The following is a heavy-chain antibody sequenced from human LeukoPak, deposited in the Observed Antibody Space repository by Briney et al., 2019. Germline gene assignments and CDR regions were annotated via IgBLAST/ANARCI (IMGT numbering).Heavy chain of an antibody. D-gene: IGHD3-22*01. CDR3: ARHYYDSSGYYRGAVDY. CDR2: INPNSGGT. Sequence: ASVKVSCKASGYTFTGYYMHWVRQAPGQGLEWMGWINPNSGGTNYAQKFQGRVTMTRDTSISTAYMELSRLRSDDTAVYYCARHYYDSSGYYRGAVDYWGQGTLVTISS. J-gene: IGHJ4*02. V-gene: IGHV1-2*02. CDR1: GYTFTGYY.